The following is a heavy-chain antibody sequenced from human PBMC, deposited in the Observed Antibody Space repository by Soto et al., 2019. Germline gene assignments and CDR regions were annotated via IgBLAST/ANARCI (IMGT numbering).Heavy chain of an antibody. V-gene: IGHV4-30-2*01. Sequence: PWETLSLTCAVSGGSISSGGYSWSWIRQPPGKGLECIGYIYHSGSTYYNPSLKSRVTISVDRSKNQFSLKLSSVTAADTAVYYCARGPPLLWWSQGTLVTVSS. J-gene: IGHJ4*02. CDR3: ARGPPLLW. CDR2: IYHSGST. D-gene: IGHD2-21*01. CDR1: GGSISSGGYS.